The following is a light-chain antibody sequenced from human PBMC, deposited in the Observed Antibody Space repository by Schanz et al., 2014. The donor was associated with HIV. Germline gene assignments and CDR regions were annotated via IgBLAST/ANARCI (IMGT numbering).Light chain of an antibody. CDR1: SGDVGRYDY. CDR2: DVT. CDR3: SSYTTSSTLV. J-gene: IGLJ2*01. V-gene: IGLV2-14*03. Sequence: QSALTQPRSVSGSPGQSVAISCTGTSGDVGRYDYVSWYQQHPGQAPKLLIYDVTYRPSGISNRFSGSKSGYTASLTISGLQADDEADYYCSSYTTSSTLVFGGGTKLTVL.